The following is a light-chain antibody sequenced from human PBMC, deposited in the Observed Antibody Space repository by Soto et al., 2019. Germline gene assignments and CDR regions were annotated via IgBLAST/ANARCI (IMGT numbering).Light chain of an antibody. CDR3: LQDYNYPRT. CDR1: QGIRND. CDR2: AAS. V-gene: IGKV1-6*01. Sequence: AIQMTQSPSSLSASVGDRVTITCRASQGIRNDLGWYQQKPGKAPKLLIYAASSLHSGVPSRFSGSGSGIDFTLTISSLQPEDFATYYCLQDYNYPRTFGQGTKVEIK. J-gene: IGKJ1*01.